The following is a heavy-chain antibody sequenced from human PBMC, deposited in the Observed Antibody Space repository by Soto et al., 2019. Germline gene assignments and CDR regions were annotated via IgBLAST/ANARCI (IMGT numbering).Heavy chain of an antibody. V-gene: IGHV1-69*13. CDR1: GGTFSSYA. D-gene: IGHD3-3*01. Sequence: SVKVSCKGSGGTFSSYAISWVRQAPGQGLEWMGGIIPIFGTANYAQKFQGRVTITADESTSTAYMELSSLRSEDTAVYYCARVQRNNYDSWSGYGSSYYYYGMDVWGQGTTVTVSS. J-gene: IGHJ6*02. CDR3: ARVQRNNYDSWSGYGSSYYYYGMDV. CDR2: IIPIFGTA.